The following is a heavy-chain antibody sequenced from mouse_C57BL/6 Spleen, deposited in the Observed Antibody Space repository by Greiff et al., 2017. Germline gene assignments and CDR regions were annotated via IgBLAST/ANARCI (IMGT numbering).Heavy chain of an antibody. Sequence: EVKVEESGGGLVKPGGSLKLSCAASGFTFSDYGMHWVRQAPEKGLEWVAYISSGSSTIYYADTVKGRLTISRDNAKNTLFLQMTSLRSEDTAMYYCARLAYSNYTFDVWGKGTTVTVSS. CDR3: ARLAYSNYTFDV. CDR1: GFTFSDYG. D-gene: IGHD2-5*01. J-gene: IGHJ1*03. V-gene: IGHV5-17*01. CDR2: ISSGSSTI.